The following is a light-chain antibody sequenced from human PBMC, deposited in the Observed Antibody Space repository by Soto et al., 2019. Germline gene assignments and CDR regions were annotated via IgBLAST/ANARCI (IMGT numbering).Light chain of an antibody. CDR1: QSVSSN. CDR2: GAS. V-gene: IGKV3-15*01. CDR3: QQYNNSPRT. Sequence: EILMTQSPATLSVSPGERATLSCRASQSVSSNLAWYQQKNGQAPRILIYGASTRDTGIPARFSGSGSGTEFTLTFSRLQSEDFQVYYCQQYNNSPRTFGGGTKVDIK. J-gene: IGKJ4*01.